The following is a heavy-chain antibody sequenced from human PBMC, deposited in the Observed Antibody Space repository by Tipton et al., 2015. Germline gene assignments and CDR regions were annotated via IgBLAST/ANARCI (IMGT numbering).Heavy chain of an antibody. Sequence: SLRLSCEASGFRFSDYYMTWIRQAPGKGLEWVSYLTGSGLSIYYADSVKGRFTISRDNAKNSLYLQMNSLRAEDTAIYYCARDSTRWYFDYWGQGTLVTVSS. CDR3: ARDSTRWYFDY. D-gene: IGHD3-16*02. V-gene: IGHV3-11*01. J-gene: IGHJ4*02. CDR1: GFRFSDYY. CDR2: LTGSGLSI.